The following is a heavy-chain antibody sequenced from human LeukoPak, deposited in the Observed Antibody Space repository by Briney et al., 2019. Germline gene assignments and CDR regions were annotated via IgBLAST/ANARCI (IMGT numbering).Heavy chain of an antibody. J-gene: IGHJ4*02. Sequence: GGSLRLSCAASGFAFSSYAMSWVRQAPGKGLEWVSSIRSSGETTYYADSVKGRFTISRDNSRNTLYLQMDSLRAEDTAVYYCAKQVRESAWFYFDYWGQGTLATVSS. V-gene: IGHV3-23*01. CDR1: GFAFSSYA. D-gene: IGHD3-10*01. CDR3: AKQVRESAWFYFDY. CDR2: IRSSGETT.